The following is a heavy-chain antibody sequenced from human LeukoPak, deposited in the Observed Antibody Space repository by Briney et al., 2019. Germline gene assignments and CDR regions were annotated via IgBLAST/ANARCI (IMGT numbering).Heavy chain of an antibody. Sequence: PSETLSLTCTVSAGSVNSGSYYWGWIRQPPGKGLEWIGSIHHSGNTNYNPSLKSRVTISVDTSKNQFSLKLSSVTAADTAVYYCARVVIQLWLWRGYYFDYWGQGTLVTVSS. CDR1: AGSVNSGSYY. CDR3: ARVVIQLWLWRGYYFDY. D-gene: IGHD5-18*01. V-gene: IGHV4-39*07. J-gene: IGHJ4*02. CDR2: IHHSGNT.